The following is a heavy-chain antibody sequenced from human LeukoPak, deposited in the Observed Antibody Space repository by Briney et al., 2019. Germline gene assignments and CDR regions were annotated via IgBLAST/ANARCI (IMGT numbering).Heavy chain of an antibody. Sequence: ASVKVSCKASGYTFTGYFMHWVRQAPGQGLEWVGWINPNSGGTNYAQKLQGRVTMTRDTFISTAYMELSRLRSADAAVYYCARSYVVVVAGSRKGNFDPWGQGTLVTVSS. V-gene: IGHV1-2*02. D-gene: IGHD2-15*01. J-gene: IGHJ5*02. CDR3: ARSYVVVVAGSRKGNFDP. CDR2: INPNSGGT. CDR1: GYTFTGYF.